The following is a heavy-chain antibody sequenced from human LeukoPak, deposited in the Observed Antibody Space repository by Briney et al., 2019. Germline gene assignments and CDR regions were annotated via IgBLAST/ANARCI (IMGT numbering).Heavy chain of an antibody. V-gene: IGHV3-33*01. CDR2: IWYDGSNK. CDR1: GFTFSSYG. J-gene: IGHJ5*02. Sequence: GESLKISCAASGFTFSSYGMHWVRQAPGKGLEWVAVIWYDGSNKYYADSVKGRFTISRDNSKNTLYLQMNSLRAEDTAVYYCARDGSDTMYNWFDPWGQGTLVTVSS. CDR3: ARDGSDTMYNWFDP.